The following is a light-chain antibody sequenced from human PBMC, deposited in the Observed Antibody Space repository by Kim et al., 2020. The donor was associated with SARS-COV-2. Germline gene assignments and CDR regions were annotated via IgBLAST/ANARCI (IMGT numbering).Light chain of an antibody. V-gene: IGKV2-30*01. CDR3: MQGTHWPYT. CDR1: QSLVYSDGNTF. Sequence: QPASISVRSSQSLVYSDGNTFLNWFHQRPGQSPRRLIYKVSDRDSGVPDRFSGSGSGTDFTLKISRVEAEDVGIYYCMQGTHWPYTFGQGTKLEI. CDR2: KVS. J-gene: IGKJ2*01.